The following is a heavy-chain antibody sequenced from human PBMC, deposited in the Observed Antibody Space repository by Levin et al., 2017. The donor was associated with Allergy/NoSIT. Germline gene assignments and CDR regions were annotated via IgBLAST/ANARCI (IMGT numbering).Heavy chain of an antibody. CDR1: GYTFTNYG. V-gene: IGHV1-18*01. Sequence: ASVKVSCKASGYTFTNYGVSWVRQFPGQGLEWMGWISGYNGNTNYPQKLQGRVTLTINSSTTTVFIELRGLTSHDTAVHYFARDGVYDFRSPHYLGYFDRWGQGTLVTVSS. J-gene: IGHJ5*02. CDR2: ISGYNGNT. D-gene: IGHD3/OR15-3a*01. CDR3: ARDGVYDFRSPHYLGYFDR.